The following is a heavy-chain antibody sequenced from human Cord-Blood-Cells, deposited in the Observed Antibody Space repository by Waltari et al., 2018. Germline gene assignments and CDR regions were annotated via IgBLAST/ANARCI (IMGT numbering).Heavy chain of an antibody. D-gene: IGHD6-6*01. CDR3: ARDFSSTERGNWFDP. CDR1: GGHFSSYA. Sequence: QVKLVQSGAEVKKPGSSVKLACKASGGHFSSYALSWVRQAPGQGLEWMGGIIPIFGTANYAQKFQGRVTITADESTSTAYMELSSLRSEDTAVYYCARDFSSTERGNWFDPWGQGTLVTVSS. V-gene: IGHV1-69*01. CDR2: IIPIFGTA. J-gene: IGHJ5*02.